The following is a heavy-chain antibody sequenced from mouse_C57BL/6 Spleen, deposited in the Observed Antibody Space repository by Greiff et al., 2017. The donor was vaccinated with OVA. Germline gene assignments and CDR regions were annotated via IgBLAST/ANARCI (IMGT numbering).Heavy chain of an antibody. Sequence: VKLQESGAELARPGASVKMSCKASGYTFTSYTMPWVKQRPGQGLEWIGYINPSSGYTKYNQKFKDKATLTADTSSSTAYMQLSSLTSEDSAVYYCARGDLLGFAYWGQGTLVTVSA. D-gene: IGHD2-1*01. J-gene: IGHJ3*01. V-gene: IGHV1-4*01. CDR2: INPSSGYT. CDR1: GYTFTSYT. CDR3: ARGDLLGFAY.